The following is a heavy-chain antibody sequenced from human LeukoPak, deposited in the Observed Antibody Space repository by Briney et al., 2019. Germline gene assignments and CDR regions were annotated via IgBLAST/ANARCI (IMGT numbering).Heavy chain of an antibody. D-gene: IGHD5-12*01. CDR1: GFIFSSYG. CDR3: AVAGDYYYYMDV. Sequence: PGGSLRLSCAASGFIFSSYGMTWVRQAPGKGLEWVSSISSSSSYIYYADSVKGRFTISRDNAKNSLYLQMNSLRAEDTAVYYCAVAGDYYYYMDVWGKGTTVTVSS. V-gene: IGHV3-21*01. CDR2: ISSSSSYI. J-gene: IGHJ6*03.